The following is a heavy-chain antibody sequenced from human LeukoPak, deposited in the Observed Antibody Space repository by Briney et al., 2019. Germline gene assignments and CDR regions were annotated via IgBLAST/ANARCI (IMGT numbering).Heavy chain of an antibody. CDR1: GFTFRNYG. D-gene: IGHD3-22*01. CDR3: ARDLRGYHYDSSGYYDAFDI. Sequence: PGRSLRLSCAASGFTFRNYGMHWVRQAPGKGLEWVAVISYEGSNKYYTDSVKGRFTISRDNSKNTLYLQMNSLRAEDTAVYYCARDLRGYHYDSSGYYDAFDIWGQGTMVTVSS. J-gene: IGHJ3*02. CDR2: ISYEGSNK. V-gene: IGHV3-30*03.